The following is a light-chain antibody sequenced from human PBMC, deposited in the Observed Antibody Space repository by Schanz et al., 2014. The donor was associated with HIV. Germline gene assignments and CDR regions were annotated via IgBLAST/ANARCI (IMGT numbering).Light chain of an antibody. CDR3: QQSGDSGGT. Sequence: ETVLTRSPGSLSLSPGERATLSCRASQSLGGSQLAWYQHKPGQAPRLLIYGASNRATGIPDRFSGGGSGTDFTLTISRLEPEDFAVYYCQQSGDSGGTFGGGTKVDMK. V-gene: IGKV3-20*01. J-gene: IGKJ4*01. CDR2: GAS. CDR1: QSLGGSQ.